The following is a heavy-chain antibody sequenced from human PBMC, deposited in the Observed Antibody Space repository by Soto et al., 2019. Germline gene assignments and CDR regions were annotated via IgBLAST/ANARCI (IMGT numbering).Heavy chain of an antibody. Sequence: GASVKVSCKASGGTFSSYAISWVRQAPGQGLEWMGGIIPIFGTANYAQKFQGRATITADESTSTAYMELSSLRSEDTAVYYCARERPRATVSDYYYYGMDVWGQGTTVTVSS. V-gene: IGHV1-69*13. D-gene: IGHD4-17*01. J-gene: IGHJ6*02. CDR3: ARERPRATVSDYYYYGMDV. CDR1: GGTFSSYA. CDR2: IIPIFGTA.